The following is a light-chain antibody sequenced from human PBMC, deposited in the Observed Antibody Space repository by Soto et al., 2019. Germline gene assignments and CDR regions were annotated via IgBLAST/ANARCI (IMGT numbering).Light chain of an antibody. CDR1: SSNIGTGYD. CDR2: GNT. J-gene: IGLJ1*01. V-gene: IGLV1-40*01. CDR3: QSYDSSLSGYV. Sequence: QCVLTQPPSVSGAPGQRVTISCTGSSSNIGTGYDVHWYQQLPGTAPKLLIYGNTNRPSGVPDRVSGSKSGTSASLAITGLQAEDEADYYCQSYDSSLSGYVFGTGTKVTVL.